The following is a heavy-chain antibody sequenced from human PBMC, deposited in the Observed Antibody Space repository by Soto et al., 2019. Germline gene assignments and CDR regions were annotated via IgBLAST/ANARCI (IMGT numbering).Heavy chain of an antibody. D-gene: IGHD2-2*01. CDR2: IYHSGST. CDR3: ARAPGYCSSTSCYSSWFDP. CDR1: GGSISSGGYS. Sequence: SETLSLTCAVSGGSISSGGYSWSWIRQPPGKGLEWIGYIYHSGSTYYNPSLKSRVTISVGRSKNQFSLKLSSVTAADTAVYYCARAPGYCSSTSCYSSWFDPWGQGTLVTVSS. J-gene: IGHJ5*02. V-gene: IGHV4-30-2*01.